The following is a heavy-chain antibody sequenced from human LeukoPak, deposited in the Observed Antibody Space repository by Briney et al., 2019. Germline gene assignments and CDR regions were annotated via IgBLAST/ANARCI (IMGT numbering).Heavy chain of an antibody. D-gene: IGHD5-24*01. Sequence: ASVKVSCKASGYTFTSYGISWVRQAPGQGPEWMGWISTSTGDTKYTQKFRGRVTLTTDTSTSTAYMELSSLRSDDTAVYYCARESVVEMATSAFDIWAKGQWSPSLQ. CDR3: ARESVVEMATSAFDI. CDR2: ISTSTGDT. CDR1: GYTFTSYG. J-gene: IGHJ3*02. V-gene: IGHV1-18*01.